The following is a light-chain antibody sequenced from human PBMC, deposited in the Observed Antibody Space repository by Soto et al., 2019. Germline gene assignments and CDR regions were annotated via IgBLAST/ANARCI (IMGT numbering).Light chain of an antibody. Sequence: PGESATLSCRASQSVDSSYLSWYQHKPGQAPRLLIYATSSRATGIPDRFSGSGSGTDFTLTISRLEPEDFAVYYCQRYGASSFTFGQGTNLEIK. J-gene: IGKJ2*01. CDR2: ATS. V-gene: IGKV3-20*01. CDR3: QRYGASSFT. CDR1: QSVDSSY.